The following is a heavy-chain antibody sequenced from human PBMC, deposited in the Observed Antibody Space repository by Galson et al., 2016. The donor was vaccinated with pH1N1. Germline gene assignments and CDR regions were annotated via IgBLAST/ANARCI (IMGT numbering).Heavy chain of an antibody. CDR3: ARDLARQHDY. V-gene: IGHV1-46*01. CDR1: GYTFTTYY. J-gene: IGHJ4*02. D-gene: IGHD1-1*01. Sequence: SVKVSCKASGYTFTTYYIHWVRQAPGQGLEWLGLIDPRVGTTNYAQKFQGRLTMTSDTSTSTVSMELSSLKSDDTAVYSCARDLARQHDYWGQGTLVTVSS. CDR2: IDPRVGTT.